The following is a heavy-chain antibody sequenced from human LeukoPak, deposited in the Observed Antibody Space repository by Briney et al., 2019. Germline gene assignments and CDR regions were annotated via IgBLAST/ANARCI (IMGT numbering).Heavy chain of an antibody. CDR2: IYNSGTT. J-gene: IGHJ4*01. D-gene: IGHD3-10*01. CDR3: ASRVYGLGSFNY. CDR1: GDSISSTSYY. V-gene: IGHV4-39*01. Sequence: TASETLSLTCTVSGDSISSTSYYWDWIRQPPGKGLEWIGSIYNSGTTYYNPSFKSRVTISVDTSKNQFSLKVSSVTAADTAVYYCASRVYGLGSFNYWGQGTLVTVSS.